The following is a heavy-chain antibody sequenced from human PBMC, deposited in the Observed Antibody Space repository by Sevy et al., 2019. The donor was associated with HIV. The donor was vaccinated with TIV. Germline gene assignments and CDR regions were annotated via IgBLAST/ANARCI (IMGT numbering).Heavy chain of an antibody. V-gene: IGHV3-23*01. CDR1: GFTFSSYA. CDR2: ISGSGGST. J-gene: IGHJ6*02. Sequence: GGSLRLSCAASGFTFSSYAMSWVRQAPGKGLEWVSAISGSGGSTYYADSVKGRFTISRDNSKNTLYLQMNSLRAEDTAVYYCAKARIAAAGTGYYYYGMDVWGQGTTVTVSS. CDR3: AKARIAAAGTGYYYYGMDV. D-gene: IGHD6-13*01.